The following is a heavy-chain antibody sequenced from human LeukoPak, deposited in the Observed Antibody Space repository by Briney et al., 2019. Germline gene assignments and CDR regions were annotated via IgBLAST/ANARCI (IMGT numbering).Heavy chain of an antibody. Sequence: ASVKVSCKASGYTFTSYGISWVRQAPGQGLEWMGWISAYNGNTNYAQKLQGRVTMTTDTSTSTACMELSSLRSEDTAVYYCARGETILNWFDPWGQGTLVTVSS. CDR2: ISAYNGNT. D-gene: IGHD1-1*01. J-gene: IGHJ5*02. CDR3: ARGETILNWFDP. V-gene: IGHV1-18*01. CDR1: GYTFTSYG.